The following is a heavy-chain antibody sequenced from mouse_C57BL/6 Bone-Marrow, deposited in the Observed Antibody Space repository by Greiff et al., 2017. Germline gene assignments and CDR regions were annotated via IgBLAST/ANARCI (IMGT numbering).Heavy chain of an antibody. Sequence: QVQLQQPGAELVMPGASVKLSCKASGYTFTSYWMHWVKQRPGQGLEWLGEIDPTGSYTNYNQKFKGKSTLTVDKSTSTAYMQLSRLTSEDSAVYYCASACVNYYGYFDYWGQGNTLTVSS. CDR2: IDPTGSYT. CDR1: GYTFTSYW. CDR3: ASACVNYYGYFDY. J-gene: IGHJ2*01. D-gene: IGHD1-1*01. V-gene: IGHV1-69*01.